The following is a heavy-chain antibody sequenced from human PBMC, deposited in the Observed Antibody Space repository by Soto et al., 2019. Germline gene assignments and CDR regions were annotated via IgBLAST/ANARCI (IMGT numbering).Heavy chain of an antibody. V-gene: IGHV3-21*01. D-gene: IGHD6-13*01. CDR1: GFTFSSFR. J-gene: IGHJ4*02. Sequence: EVQLVESGGGLVKPGGSLRLSCAASGFTFSSFRMNWVRQAPGKGLQWVSSISGSSGFIYYADSVKGRFTISRDNAKNSLYLQMNSLRVEDTAVYYCAIEGGSSWSHFDSWGQGTLVTVYS. CDR2: ISGSSGFI. CDR3: AIEGGSSWSHFDS.